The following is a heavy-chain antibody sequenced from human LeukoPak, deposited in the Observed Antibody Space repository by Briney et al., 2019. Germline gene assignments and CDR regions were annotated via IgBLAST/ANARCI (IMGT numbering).Heavy chain of an antibody. CDR3: ASPPGRLHHFDY. Sequence: SETLSLTCTVSGGSISSYYWSWIRQPPGKGLEWIGSIYYSGSTYYNPSLKSRVTISVDTSKNQFSLKLSSVTAADTAVYYCASPPGRLHHFDYWGQGTLVTVSS. CDR1: GGSISSYY. J-gene: IGHJ4*02. CDR2: IYYSGST. D-gene: IGHD6-25*01. V-gene: IGHV4-59*05.